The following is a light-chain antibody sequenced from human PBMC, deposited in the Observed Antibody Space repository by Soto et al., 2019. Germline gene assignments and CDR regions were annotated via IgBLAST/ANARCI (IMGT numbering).Light chain of an antibody. Sequence: QPVLTQPPSASETPGQGVTISCSGSSSNIGTNYVYWYQQLPGTAPKLLIYKNTQRPSGVPDRFSGSKSGTSASLAISGLQSEDEADYYCAVWDDSLNGRVFGGGTKLTVL. J-gene: IGLJ3*02. CDR2: KNT. V-gene: IGLV1-47*01. CDR1: SSNIGTNY. CDR3: AVWDDSLNGRV.